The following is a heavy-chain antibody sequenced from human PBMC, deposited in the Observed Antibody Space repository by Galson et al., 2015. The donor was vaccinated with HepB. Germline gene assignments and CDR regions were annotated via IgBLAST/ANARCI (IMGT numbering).Heavy chain of an antibody. CDR1: GFTFDDYA. V-gene: IGHV3-9*01. CDR2: ISWNSGSI. Sequence: SLRLSCAASGFTFDDYAMHWVRQAPGKGLEWVSGISWNSGSIGYADSVKGRFTISRDNAKNSLYLQMNSLRAEDTALYYCAKGGYCSGGSCLNWFDPWGQGTLVTVSS. J-gene: IGHJ5*02. D-gene: IGHD2-15*01. CDR3: AKGGYCSGGSCLNWFDP.